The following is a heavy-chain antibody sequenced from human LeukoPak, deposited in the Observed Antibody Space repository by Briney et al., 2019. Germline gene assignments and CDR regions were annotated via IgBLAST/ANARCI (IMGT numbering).Heavy chain of an antibody. V-gene: IGHV1-18*01. D-gene: IGHD4-17*01. CDR2: ISAYNGNT. Sequence: ASVKVSCKASGYTFTSYGISWVRQAPGQGLEWMGWISAYNGNTNYAQKLQGRVTMTTDTSTSTAYMELRSLRSDDTAVYYCARGGWRTVTTRYDAFDIWGQGTMVTVSS. CDR3: ARGGWRTVTTRYDAFDI. CDR1: GYTFTSYG. J-gene: IGHJ3*02.